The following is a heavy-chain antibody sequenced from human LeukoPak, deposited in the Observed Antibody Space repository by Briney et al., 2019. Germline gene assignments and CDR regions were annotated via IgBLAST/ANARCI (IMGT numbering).Heavy chain of an antibody. D-gene: IGHD6-13*01. J-gene: IGHJ4*02. CDR3: AKSGSSSSLGVTDY. CDR2: INPNNGGT. V-gene: IGHV1-2*02. CDR1: GYSFTDYY. Sequence: EASVKVSCKASGYSFTDYYIHWVRQAPGQGLEWMGWINPNNGGTHYAQKFQGRVTMTSDTSITTAYMDLNRLRSDDTAVYYCAKSGSSSSLGVTDYWGQGTLVTVSS.